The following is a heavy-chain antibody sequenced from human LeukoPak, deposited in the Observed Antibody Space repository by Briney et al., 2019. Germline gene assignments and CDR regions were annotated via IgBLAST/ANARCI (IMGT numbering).Heavy chain of an antibody. CDR1: GFTFSSYW. CDR2: INSDGSST. V-gene: IGHV3-74*01. CDR3: ARENYYDSSGRSLDY. Sequence: GGSLRLSCAASGFTFSSYWVHWVRQAPGKGLVWVSRINSDGSSTSYADSVKGRFTISRDNAKNTLYLQMNSLRAEDTAVYYCARENYYDSSGRSLDYWGQGTLVTVSS. D-gene: IGHD3-22*01. J-gene: IGHJ4*02.